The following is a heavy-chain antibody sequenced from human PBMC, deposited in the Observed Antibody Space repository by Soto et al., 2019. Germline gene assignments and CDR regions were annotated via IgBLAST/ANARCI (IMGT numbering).Heavy chain of an antibody. D-gene: IGHD1-7*01. CDR1: GFTFSDYY. J-gene: IGHJ4*02. CDR2: ISSSSSYT. V-gene: IGHV3-11*06. Sequence: PGGSLRLSCAASGFTFSDYYMSWIRQAPGKGLEWVSYISSSSSYTNYADSVKGRFTISRDNAKNSLYLQMNSLRAEDTAVYYCARDVPTSITGTTSVFDYWGQGTLVTVSS. CDR3: ARDVPTSITGTTSVFDY.